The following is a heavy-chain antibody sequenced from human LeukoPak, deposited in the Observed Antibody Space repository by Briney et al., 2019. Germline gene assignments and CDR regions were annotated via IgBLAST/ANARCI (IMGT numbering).Heavy chain of an antibody. CDR2: IYPADSDT. CDR1: GYSFSSYW. V-gene: IGHV5-51*01. Sequence: GESLQISCEGSGYSFSSYWIGWVRQMPGKGLEWMGIIYPADSDTRYSPSFQGQVTISADRSISTAYLQWSSLKASDTAMYYCARPYNSWPGSFDYWGQGTLVTVSS. CDR3: ARPYNSWPGSFDY. J-gene: IGHJ4*02. D-gene: IGHD6-13*01.